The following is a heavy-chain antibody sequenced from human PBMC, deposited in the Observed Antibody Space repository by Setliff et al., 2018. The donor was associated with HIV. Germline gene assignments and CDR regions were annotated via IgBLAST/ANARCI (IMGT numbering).Heavy chain of an antibody. V-gene: IGHV3-74*01. CDR2: IDSDGSDT. Sequence: ETLSLTCTVSGGSISSYYWSWIRQPPGKGLEWVSRIDSDGSDTNYADSVRGRFTISRDNAKNTVYLQLTSLRAEDTAVYYCARDKDEDYGSTSFDYWGQGILVTVSS. CDR3: ARDKDEDYGSTSFDY. D-gene: IGHD4-17*01. J-gene: IGHJ4*02. CDR1: GGSISSYY.